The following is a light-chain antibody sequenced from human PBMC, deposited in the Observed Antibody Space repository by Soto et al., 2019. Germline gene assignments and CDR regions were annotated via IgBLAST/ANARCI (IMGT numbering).Light chain of an antibody. CDR3: QQYNSYRA. V-gene: IGKV1-5*03. CDR1: ESIDSW. CDR2: KAS. J-gene: IGKJ1*01. Sequence: GDRVTITCRASESIDSWLSWHQQKPGRAPKLLISKASSLESGVSSRFSGSGFGTEFTLTISSLQPDDFATYYCQQYNSYRAFGQGTKVDIK.